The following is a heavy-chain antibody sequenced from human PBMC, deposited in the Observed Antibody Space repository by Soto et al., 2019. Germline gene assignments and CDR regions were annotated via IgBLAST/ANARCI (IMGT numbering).Heavy chain of an antibody. Sequence: GGSLRLSRAASGFACSSDAMRWVSKAPGKGLEWVAVISYDGSNKYYADSVKGRFTISRDNSKNTLYLQMNSLRAEDTAVYYCASPPRYCTNGVCSNDASPWGQGT. CDR1: GFACSSDA. D-gene: IGHD2-8*01. CDR2: ISYDGSNK. CDR3: ASPPRYCTNGVCSNDASP. J-gene: IGHJ5*02. V-gene: IGHV3-30-3*01.